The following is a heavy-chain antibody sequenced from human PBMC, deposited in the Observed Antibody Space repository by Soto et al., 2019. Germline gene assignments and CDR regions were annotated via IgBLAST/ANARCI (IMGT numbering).Heavy chain of an antibody. CDR1: GYDFATYW. D-gene: IGHD6-19*01. V-gene: IGHV5-10-1*01. CDR3: ARLNVFDHSGDFFDF. CDR2: IDPSDSYT. J-gene: IGHJ4*02. Sequence: PGASLKISCKGSGYDFATYWIAWVRQMPGKGLEWAGRIDPSDSYTSYSPSFQGHVTISADKSITTAYLQLTSLKASDTATYYCARLNVFDHSGDFFDFWGQGTQVTVSS.